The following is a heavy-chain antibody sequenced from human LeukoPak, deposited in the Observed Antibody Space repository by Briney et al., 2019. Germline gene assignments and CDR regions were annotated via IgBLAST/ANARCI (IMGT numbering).Heavy chain of an antibody. V-gene: IGHV3-30*02. CDR3: AKEVDCSGGSCYLPRYFDY. J-gene: IGHJ4*02. D-gene: IGHD2-15*01. CDR1: GFTFSSYG. Sequence: GGSLRLSCAASGFTFSSYGMHWVRQAPGKGLEWVAFIRYDGSNKYYADSVKGRFTISRDNSKNTLYLQMNSLRAEDTAVYYCAKEVDCSGGSCYLPRYFDYWGQGTLVTVSS. CDR2: IRYDGSNK.